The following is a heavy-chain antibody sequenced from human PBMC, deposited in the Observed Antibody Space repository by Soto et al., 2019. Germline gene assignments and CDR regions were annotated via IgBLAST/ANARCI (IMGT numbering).Heavy chain of an antibody. CDR1: GYTFTGYY. J-gene: IGHJ6*02. D-gene: IGHD3-3*01. CDR3: ARAGSDYDFLSGYTEYYYGMDV. V-gene: IGHV1-2*04. Sequence: ASVKVSCKASGYTFTGYYMHWVRQAPGQGLEWMGWINPNSGGTNYAQKFQGWVTMTRDTSISTAYMELSRLRSDDTAVYYCARAGSDYDFLSGYTEYYYGMDVWGQGTTVTVS. CDR2: INPNSGGT.